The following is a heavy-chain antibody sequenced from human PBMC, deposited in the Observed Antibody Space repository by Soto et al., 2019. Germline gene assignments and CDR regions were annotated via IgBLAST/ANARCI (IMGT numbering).Heavy chain of an antibody. CDR2: ISAYNGNT. CDR1: GYTFTSYG. D-gene: IGHD4-17*01. V-gene: IGHV1-18*01. Sequence: QVQLVQSGAEVKKPGASVKVSCKASGYTFTSYGISWVRQAPGQGLAWMGWISAYNGNTNYAQKLPGRVTMTPDTSTSTSYRGVSSLRSDDTAVYYCARDFTTSDYGDSTNWMHLSGQGTTVTVS. J-gene: IGHJ6*02. CDR3: ARDFTTSDYGDSTNWMHL.